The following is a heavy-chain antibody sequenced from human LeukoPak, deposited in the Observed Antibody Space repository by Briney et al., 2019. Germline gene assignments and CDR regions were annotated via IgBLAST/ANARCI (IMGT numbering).Heavy chain of an antibody. Sequence: SETLSPTCAVYGGSFSGYYWSWIRQPPGKGLEWIGEINHSGSTNYNPSLKSRVTISVDTSKNQFSLKLSSVTAADTAVYYCARVGYGSGSYFVRSLFDYWGQGTLVTVSS. CDR1: GGSFSGYY. J-gene: IGHJ4*02. D-gene: IGHD3-10*01. CDR2: INHSGST. V-gene: IGHV4-34*01. CDR3: ARVGYGSGSYFVRSLFDY.